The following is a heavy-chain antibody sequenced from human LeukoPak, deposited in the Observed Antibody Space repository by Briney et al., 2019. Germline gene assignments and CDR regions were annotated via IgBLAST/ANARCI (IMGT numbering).Heavy chain of an antibody. V-gene: IGHV4-34*01. D-gene: IGHD3-9*01. CDR1: GVSFSGYY. J-gene: IGHJ4*02. Sequence: SETLSLTCAVYGVSFSGYYWSWIRQPPGKGLEWIGEINHSGSTNYNPSLKNRVTISVDTSKNQFSLKLSSVTAADTAVYYCARGGYDILTGYKSHSIDYWGQGTLVTVSS. CDR3: ARGGYDILTGYKSHSIDY. CDR2: INHSGST.